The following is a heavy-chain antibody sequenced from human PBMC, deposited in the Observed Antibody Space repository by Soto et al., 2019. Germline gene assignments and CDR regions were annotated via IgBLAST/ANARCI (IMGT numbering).Heavy chain of an antibody. CDR3: APAYWSSGWYYFNY. Sequence: ASVKVSCKVSGYTITELSMHWARNAPGKGLEWMGGFDPEDGETIYAQKFQGRVTMTEDTSTDRAYMELSRLRSEDADVYCRAPAYWSSGWYYFNYWGQEPLVNVS. V-gene: IGHV1-24*01. CDR2: FDPEDGET. J-gene: IGHJ4*01. CDR1: GYTITELS. D-gene: IGHD6-19*01.